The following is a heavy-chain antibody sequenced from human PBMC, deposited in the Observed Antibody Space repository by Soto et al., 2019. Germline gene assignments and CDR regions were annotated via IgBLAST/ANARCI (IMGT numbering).Heavy chain of an antibody. D-gene: IGHD3-10*01. CDR2: INSDGSST. CDR3: TRANQGLLSDY. J-gene: IGHJ4*02. Sequence: GGYLRLSCVASGFSFSNCWINWVRQVPGKGLVWVSRINSDGSSTSYADSVKGRFTISRDNAKNTLYLQMNSLRADDTGVYYCTRANQGLLSDYWGQGTLVTVSS. V-gene: IGHV3-74*01. CDR1: GFSFSNCW.